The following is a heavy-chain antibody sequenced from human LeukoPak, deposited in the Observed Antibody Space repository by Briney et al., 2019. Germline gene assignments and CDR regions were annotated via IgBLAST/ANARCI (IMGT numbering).Heavy chain of an antibody. CDR3: ARDAPLTSC. D-gene: IGHD2-2*01. CDR2: IKQDGSEK. J-gene: IGHJ4*02. Sequence: GGSLRLSCAASGFTFSNAWMSWVRQAPGKGLEWVANIKQDGSEKYYVDSVKGRFTISRDNAKNSLYLQMNSLRAEDTAVYYCARDAPLTSCWGQGTLVTVSS. V-gene: IGHV3-7*01. CDR1: GFTFSNAW.